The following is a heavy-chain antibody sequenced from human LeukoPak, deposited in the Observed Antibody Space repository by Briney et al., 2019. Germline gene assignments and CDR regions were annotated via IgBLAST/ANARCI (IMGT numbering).Heavy chain of an antibody. V-gene: IGHV4-59*01. CDR1: GGSISSDY. CDR2: MYYTGST. CDR3: VRVSVVYGMDV. J-gene: IGHJ6*02. Sequence: PSETLSLTCSVSGGSISSDYWAWIRQPPGKGLDWIGYMYYTGSTNYKPSLKSRVTISLATSKKQFSLKLSSVTAADTAVYYCVRVSVVYGMDVWGRGTTVSVSS.